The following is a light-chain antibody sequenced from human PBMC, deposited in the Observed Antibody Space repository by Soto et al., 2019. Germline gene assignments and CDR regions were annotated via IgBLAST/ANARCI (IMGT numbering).Light chain of an antibody. CDR3: LQDYNYPYT. CDR2: DAS. V-gene: IGKV1-33*01. CDR1: QDISNY. J-gene: IGKJ2*01. Sequence: DIQMTQSPSSLSASVGDRVTITCQASQDISNYLNWYQQKPGKAPKLLIYDASNLETGVPSRFSGSGSGPDFTLTISSLQPEDFGTYFCLQDYNYPYTFGQGTKLDIK.